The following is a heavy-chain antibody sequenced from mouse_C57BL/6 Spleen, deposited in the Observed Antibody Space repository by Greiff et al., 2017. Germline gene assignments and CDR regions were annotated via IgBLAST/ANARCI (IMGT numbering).Heavy chain of an antibody. CDR1: GYTFTSYT. V-gene: IGHV1-4*01. CDR2: INPSSGYT. D-gene: IGHD1-1*01. J-gene: IGHJ1*03. CDR3: ARDGSRNWYFDV. Sequence: QVQLKQSGAELARPGASVKMSCKASGYTFTSYTMHWVKQRPGQGLEWIGYINPSSGYTKYNQKFKDKATLTADKSSSTAYMQLSSLTSEDSAVYYCARDGSRNWYFDVWGTGTTVTVSS.